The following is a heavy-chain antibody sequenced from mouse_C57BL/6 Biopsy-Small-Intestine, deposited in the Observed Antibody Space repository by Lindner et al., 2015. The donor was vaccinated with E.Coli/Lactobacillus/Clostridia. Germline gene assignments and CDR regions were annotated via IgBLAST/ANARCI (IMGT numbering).Heavy chain of an antibody. D-gene: IGHD2-5*01. CDR3: ARYPSNLYAMDY. Sequence: GSKLSSTWGYISYSGTTYYNPSLKSRISITRDTSKNQYYLHLTSVTIEDTATYYCARYPSNLYAMDYWGQGTSVTVSS. CDR2: ISYSGTT. V-gene: IGHV3-8*01. J-gene: IGHJ4*01.